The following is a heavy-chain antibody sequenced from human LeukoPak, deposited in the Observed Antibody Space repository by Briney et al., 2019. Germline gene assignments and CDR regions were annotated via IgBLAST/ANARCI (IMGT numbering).Heavy chain of an antibody. J-gene: IGHJ6*03. V-gene: IGHV3-7*01. CDR2: IKQDGSEK. CDR3: AREYYDFWSGYHTLRTYYYMDV. Sequence: GGSLRLSCAASGFSFSIYSMSWVRQAPGKGLGWVANIKQDGSEKYYVDSVKGRFTISRDNAKNSLYLQMNSLRAEDTAVYYCAREYYDFWSGYHTLRTYYYMDVWGKGTTVTVSS. CDR1: GFSFSIYS. D-gene: IGHD3-3*01.